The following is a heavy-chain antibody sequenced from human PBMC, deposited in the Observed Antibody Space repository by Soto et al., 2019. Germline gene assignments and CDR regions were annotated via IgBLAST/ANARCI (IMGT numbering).Heavy chain of an antibody. CDR3: ARRGRNRYYYGMDV. CDR1: GGSIGSSNW. V-gene: IGHV4-4*02. J-gene: IGHJ6*02. CDR2: IYHSGST. Sequence: SETLSLTCAVSGGSIGSSNWWSWARQPPGKGLEWIGEIYHSGSTNYNPSLKSRVTISVDKSKNQFSLKLSSVTAADTAVYYCARRGRNRYYYGMDVWGQGTTVTVSS.